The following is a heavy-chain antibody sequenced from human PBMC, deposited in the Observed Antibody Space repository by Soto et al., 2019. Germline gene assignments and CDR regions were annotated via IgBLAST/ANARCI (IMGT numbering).Heavy chain of an antibody. CDR2: IYYTGST. Sequence: PSETLSLTCTVSCGSISSGDYYWSWIRQPPGKGLEWIGYIYYTGSTFDSPSLKSRLTMSVDTSKNQFSLKLSSVTAADTAIYYCARVASNGYYYPLDYWGQGTLVTVSS. J-gene: IGHJ4*02. CDR3: ARVASNGYYYPLDY. V-gene: IGHV4-30-4*01. CDR1: CGSISSGDYY. D-gene: IGHD3-22*01.